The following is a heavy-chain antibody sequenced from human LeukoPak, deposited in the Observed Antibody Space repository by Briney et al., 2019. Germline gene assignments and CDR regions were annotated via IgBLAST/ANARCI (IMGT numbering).Heavy chain of an antibody. CDR1: GYSISSGYY. V-gene: IGHV4-38-2*02. Sequence: SETLSLTCTVSGYSISSGYYWGWIRQPPGKGLEWIGSIYHSGSTYYNPSLKSRVTISVDTSKNQFSLKLSSVTAADTAVYYCARGGGVLSFDIWGQGTMVTVSS. J-gene: IGHJ3*02. CDR3: ARGGGVLSFDI. D-gene: IGHD3-10*01. CDR2: IYHSGST.